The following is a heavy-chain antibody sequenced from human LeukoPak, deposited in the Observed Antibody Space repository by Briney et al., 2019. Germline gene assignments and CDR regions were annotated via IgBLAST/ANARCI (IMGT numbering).Heavy chain of an antibody. J-gene: IGHJ4*02. Sequence: GGSLRLSCAASGFTFSSYSMNWVRQAPGKGLEWVSYISSSSSTIYYADSVKGRFTISRDNAKNSLYLQMNSLRADDTAVYYCARGDGYSYGYFDYWGQGTLVTVSS. D-gene: IGHD5-18*01. CDR1: GFTFSSYS. CDR3: ARGDGYSYGYFDY. V-gene: IGHV3-48*01. CDR2: ISSSSSTI.